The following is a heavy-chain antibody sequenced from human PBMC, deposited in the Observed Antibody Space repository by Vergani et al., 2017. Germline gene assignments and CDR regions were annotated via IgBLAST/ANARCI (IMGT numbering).Heavy chain of an antibody. CDR2: IYHSGST. CDR1: GGSISSGGYS. CDR3: ARGVYGDTRSGGFDP. J-gene: IGHJ5*02. V-gene: IGHV4-30-2*01. D-gene: IGHD4-17*01. Sequence: QLQLQESGSGLVKPSQTLSLTCAVSGGSISSGGYSWSWLRQPPGKGLEWIGYIYHSGSTYYNPSLQSRVTISVDRSKNQFSLKLSSVTAADTAVYYCARGVYGDTRSGGFDPWGQGTLVTVSS.